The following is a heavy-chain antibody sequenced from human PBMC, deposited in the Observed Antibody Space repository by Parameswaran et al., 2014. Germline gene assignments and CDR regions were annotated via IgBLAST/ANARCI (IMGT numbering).Heavy chain of an antibody. V-gene: IGHV3-53*01. D-gene: IGHD2-2*01. Sequence: VRQGSRKGLEWVSVIYSGGSTYYADSVKGRFTISRDNSKNTLYLQMNSLRAEDTAVYYCAKNGRMDSTSCYFDLGCYYYSMDVWGKGTTVTVSS. CDR2: IYSGGST. CDR3: AKNGRMDSTSCYFDLGCYYYSMDV. J-gene: IGHJ6*03.